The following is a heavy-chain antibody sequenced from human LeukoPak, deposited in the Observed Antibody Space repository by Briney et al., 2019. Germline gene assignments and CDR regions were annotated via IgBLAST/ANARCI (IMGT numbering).Heavy chain of an antibody. Sequence: GVSLRLSCAASGFTFSSYAMSWVRQAPGKGLEWVSSISCSGGSTYYADSVKGRFTISRDNSKNTLYLQMNSLRAEDTAVYYCATLRGVVVPAAELDYWGQGTLVTVSS. CDR1: GFTFSSYA. V-gene: IGHV3-23*01. J-gene: IGHJ4*02. CDR2: ISCSGGST. D-gene: IGHD2-2*01. CDR3: ATLRGVVVPAAELDY.